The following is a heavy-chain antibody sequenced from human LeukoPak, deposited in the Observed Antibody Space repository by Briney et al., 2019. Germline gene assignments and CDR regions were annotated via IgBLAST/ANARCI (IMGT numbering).Heavy chain of an antibody. CDR1: GFTFDDYA. J-gene: IGHJ4*02. D-gene: IGHD3-3*01. V-gene: IGHV3-9*03. Sequence: GRSLRLSCAASGFTFDDYAMHWVRQAPGKGLEWVSGISWNSGSIGYADSVKGRFTIPRDNAKNSLYLQMNSLRAEDMALYYCAKADRSYYDFWSGYSFDYWGQGTLVTVSS. CDR2: ISWNSGSI. CDR3: AKADRSYYDFWSGYSFDY.